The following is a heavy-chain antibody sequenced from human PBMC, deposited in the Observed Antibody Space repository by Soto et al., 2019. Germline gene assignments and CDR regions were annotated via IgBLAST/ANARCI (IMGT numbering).Heavy chain of an antibody. Sequence: SETLSLTCTVSGVSFSSYYWSWIRQPPQKGLEWIGYIYYTGSTNYNPSLKTRVTMSVDTSKEQFSLKLTSVTAADTAVYFCARLSSSGWSSLDYWRHAIQVTVSS. J-gene: IGHJ4*01. CDR2: IYYTGST. D-gene: IGHD6-19*01. V-gene: IGHV4-59*01. CDR1: GVSFSSYY. CDR3: ARLSSSGWSSLDY.